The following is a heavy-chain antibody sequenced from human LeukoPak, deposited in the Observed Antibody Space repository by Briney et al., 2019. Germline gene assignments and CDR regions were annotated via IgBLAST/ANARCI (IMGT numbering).Heavy chain of an antibody. J-gene: IGHJ6*02. Sequence: SETLSLTCTVSGGSISSSTYFWGWIRQPPGKGLEWIGTLYYSGSTYYYPSLKSRVTISVDTSKNQFSLKLNSVTAADTAVYYCSRSVTTSYYSYGMEVWGQGTTVTVSS. CDR2: LYYSGST. V-gene: IGHV4-39*01. CDR3: SRSVTTSYYSYGMEV. CDR1: GGSISSSTYF. D-gene: IGHD4-11*01.